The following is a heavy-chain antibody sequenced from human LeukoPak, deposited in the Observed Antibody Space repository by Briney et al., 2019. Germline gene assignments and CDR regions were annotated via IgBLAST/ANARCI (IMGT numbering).Heavy chain of an antibody. CDR3: LRDQRGGSSGYYDS. V-gene: IGHV3-64D*06. J-gene: IGHJ4*02. D-gene: IGHD3-22*01. CDR1: GFTFSTYF. CDR2: ITGSGGST. Sequence: GGSLRLSCSASGFTFSTYFMHWVRQAPGKGLECVSAITGSGGSTYYADSAKGRFTISRDNSKNTLYLQMSSLRAEDTAVYYCLRDQRGGSSGYYDSWGQGTLVTVSS.